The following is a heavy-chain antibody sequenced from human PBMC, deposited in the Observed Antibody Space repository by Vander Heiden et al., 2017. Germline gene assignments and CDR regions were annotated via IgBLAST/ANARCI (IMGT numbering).Heavy chain of an antibody. CDR2: MDPKTGNR. J-gene: IGHJ4*02. CDR3: ARYCSSTSCYKFDS. Sequence: QAQLVQSGAEVKKPGASVQVSCKASGYIISNYEINWVRQAAGQGLEWVGWMDPKTGNRGYAQKFQGRVTMTTNTSITTAYMELSSLRSEDTAVYYCARYCSSTSCYKFDSWGQGTLVTVSS. D-gene: IGHD2-2*01. CDR1: GYIISNYE. V-gene: IGHV1-8*01.